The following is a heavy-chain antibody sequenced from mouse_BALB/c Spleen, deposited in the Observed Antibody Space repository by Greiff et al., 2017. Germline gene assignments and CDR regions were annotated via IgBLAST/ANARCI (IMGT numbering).Heavy chain of an antibody. CDR3: ARSRYYGSSYYFDD. D-gene: IGHD1-1*01. V-gene: IGHV5-17*02. CDR1: GFTFSSFG. Sequence: DVKLVESGGGLVQPGGSRKLSCAASGFTFSSFGMHWVRQAPEKGLEWVAYISSGSSTIYYADTVKGRFTISRDNPKNTLFLQMTSLRSEDTAMYYCARSRYYGSSYYFDDWGQGTTLTVSS. J-gene: IGHJ2*01. CDR2: ISSGSSTI.